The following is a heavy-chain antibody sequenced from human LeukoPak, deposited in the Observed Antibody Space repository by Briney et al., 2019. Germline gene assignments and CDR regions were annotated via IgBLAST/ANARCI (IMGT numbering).Heavy chain of an antibody. J-gene: IGHJ4*02. CDR1: GYTFTNHG. CDR2: ISAHDGNT. V-gene: IGHV1-18*01. Sequence: ASVKVSCKASGYTFTNHGITWVRQAPGQGLEWMGWISAHDGNTNYAQKLQGRVTMTTDTSTSIAYMELRSLRSDDTAMYYCARRGTSGSFDYWGQGTLVTVSS. CDR3: ARRGTSGSFDY. D-gene: IGHD3-10*01.